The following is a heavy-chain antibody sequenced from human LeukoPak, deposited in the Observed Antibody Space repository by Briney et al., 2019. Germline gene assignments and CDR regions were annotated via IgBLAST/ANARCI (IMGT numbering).Heavy chain of an antibody. CDR3: ARDPSTVANSGHFDY. J-gene: IGHJ4*02. CDR2: ISSSGGTI. CDR1: AFTFSDYY. Sequence: GGSLRLSCAASAFTFSDYYMSWIRQAPGKGLEWISYISSSGGTINYADSVKGRFTISRDNAKNSLYLQMNSLRAEDTAVYYCARDPSTVANSGHFDYWGQGTLVTVSS. V-gene: IGHV3-11*01. D-gene: IGHD4-23*01.